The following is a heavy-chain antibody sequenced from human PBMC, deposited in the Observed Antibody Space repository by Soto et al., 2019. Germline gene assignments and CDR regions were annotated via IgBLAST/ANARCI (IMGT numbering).Heavy chain of an antibody. CDR3: ARASRGYSYAS. V-gene: IGHV4-34*01. Sequence: QVQLQQWGAGLLKPSETLSLTCAVYGGSFSGYYWSWIRQPPGKGLEWIGEINHSGSTNYNPSLKSRVTISVDTSKNQFSLKLSSVTAADTAVYYCARASRGYSYASWGQGTLVTVSS. D-gene: IGHD5-18*01. CDR2: INHSGST. J-gene: IGHJ4*02. CDR1: GGSFSGYY.